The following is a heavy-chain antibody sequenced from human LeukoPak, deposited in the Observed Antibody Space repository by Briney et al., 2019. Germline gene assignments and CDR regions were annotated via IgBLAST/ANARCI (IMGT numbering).Heavy chain of an antibody. CDR3: ARVYPNYYDMASDAFDI. CDR1: GGSISSYY. CDR2: IYYSGST. V-gene: IGHV4-59*01. J-gene: IGHJ3*02. Sequence: SETLSLTCTVSGGSISSYYWSWIRQPPGKGLEWIGYIYYSGSTNYNPSLKSRVTISVDTSKNQFSLKLSSVTAADTAVYYCARVYPNYYDMASDAFDIWGQGTLVTVSS. D-gene: IGHD3-22*01.